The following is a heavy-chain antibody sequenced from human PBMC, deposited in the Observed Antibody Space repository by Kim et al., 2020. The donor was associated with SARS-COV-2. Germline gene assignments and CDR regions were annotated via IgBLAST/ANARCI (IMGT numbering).Heavy chain of an antibody. Sequence: YNPSLKSRVTISVDTSKNQFSLKLSSVTAADTAVYYCARGHSSNWYFDSWGQGTLVTVSS. V-gene: IGHV4-59*09. D-gene: IGHD6-13*01. CDR3: ARGHSSNWYFDS. J-gene: IGHJ4*02.